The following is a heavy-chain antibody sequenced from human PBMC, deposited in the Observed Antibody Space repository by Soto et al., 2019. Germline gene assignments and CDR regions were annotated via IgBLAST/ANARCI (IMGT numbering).Heavy chain of an antibody. CDR3: ARGAYYDSSGYRGFDY. CDR2: IIPIFGTA. Sequence: QVQLVQSGAEVKKPGSSVKVSCKASGGTFSSYAFSWVRQAPGQGLEWMGGIIPIFGTANYAQKFQGGVTITADESTSTAYMELSRMRSEDTDVYYCARGAYYDSSGYRGFDYWGQGTLVAVSS. D-gene: IGHD3-22*01. J-gene: IGHJ4*02. V-gene: IGHV1-69*01. CDR1: GGTFSSYA.